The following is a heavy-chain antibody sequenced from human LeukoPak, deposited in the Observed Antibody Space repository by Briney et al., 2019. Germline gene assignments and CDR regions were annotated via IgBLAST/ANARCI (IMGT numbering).Heavy chain of an antibody. Sequence: ASVKVSCKASGYTFTGYYMHWVRQAPGQGLEWMGWINPNSGGTNYAQKFQGRVTMTRDMSISTAYMELSRLRSDDTAVYYCARGESAHSVLLYAYWGQGTLVTVSS. CDR1: GYTFTGYY. J-gene: IGHJ4*02. D-gene: IGHD3-10*01. CDR3: ARGESAHSVLLYAY. CDR2: INPNSGGT. V-gene: IGHV1-2*02.